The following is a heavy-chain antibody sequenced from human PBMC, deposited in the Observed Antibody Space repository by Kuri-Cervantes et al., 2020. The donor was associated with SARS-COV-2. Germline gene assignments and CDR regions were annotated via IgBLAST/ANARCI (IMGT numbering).Heavy chain of an antibody. CDR2: INHSRST. CDR1: GGSFSGYY. V-gene: IGHV4-34*01. Sequence: SETLSLTCAVYGGSFSGYYWSWIRQPPGKGLEWIGEINHSRSTNYNPSLKSRVTISVDTSKNQFSLKLSSVTAADTAVYYCARRSLYGMDVWGQGTTVTVSS. CDR3: ARRSLYGMDV. J-gene: IGHJ6*02. D-gene: IGHD3-10*01.